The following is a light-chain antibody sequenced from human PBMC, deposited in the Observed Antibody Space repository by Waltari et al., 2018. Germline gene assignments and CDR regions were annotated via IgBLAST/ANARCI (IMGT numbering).Light chain of an antibody. CDR3: QVWDANTDPGV. CDR1: HIESKS. V-gene: IGLV3-21*01. J-gene: IGLJ1*01. Sequence: SYVLTQPPSVSVAPGETARITCGGNHIESKSVQWYRQRPGQAPVVVISYDNDRAAGIPERFSGSNSGNTATLTISRVEAGDEADYYCQVWDANTDPGVFGTGTEVTVL. CDR2: YDN.